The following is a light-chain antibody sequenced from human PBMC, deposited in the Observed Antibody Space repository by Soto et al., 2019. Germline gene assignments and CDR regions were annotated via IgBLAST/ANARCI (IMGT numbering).Light chain of an antibody. CDR2: DVS. J-gene: IGLJ1*01. Sequence: QSALTQPASVSGSPGQSITISCTGTSSDVGGYSYVSWYQQHPGDAPKLMIYDVSNRPSGVSNRFSGSKSGNAASLTISGLQAEDEADYYCSSYTSSSTFYFFGTGTKVSVL. V-gene: IGLV2-14*03. CDR3: SSYTSSSTFYF. CDR1: SSDVGGYSY.